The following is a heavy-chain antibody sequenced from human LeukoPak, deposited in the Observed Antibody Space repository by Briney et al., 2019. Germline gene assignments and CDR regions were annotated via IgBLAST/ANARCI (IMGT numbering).Heavy chain of an antibody. J-gene: IGHJ6*02. CDR2: INPNSGGT. Sequence: GASVKVSCKASGYTFTGYYMHWVRQAPGQGLEWMGWINPNSGGTNYAQKFQGRVTMTRDTSISTAYMELSRLRSDDTAVYYCARDFGGIVLMVYAHYGMDVWGQGTTVTVSS. D-gene: IGHD2-8*01. CDR1: GYTFTGYY. V-gene: IGHV1-2*02. CDR3: ARDFGGIVLMVYAHYGMDV.